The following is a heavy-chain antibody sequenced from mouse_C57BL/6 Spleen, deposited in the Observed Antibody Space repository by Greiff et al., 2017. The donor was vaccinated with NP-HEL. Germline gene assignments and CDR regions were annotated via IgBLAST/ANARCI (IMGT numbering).Heavy chain of an antibody. D-gene: IGHD1-1*01. CDR1: GYSFTDYN. J-gene: IGHJ1*03. V-gene: IGHV1-39*01. CDR3: ARGGNYGSLYWYFDV. Sequence: EVQGVESGPELVKPGASVKISCKASGYSFTDYNMNWVKQSNGKSLEWIGVINPNYGTTSYNQKFKGKATLTVDQSSSTAYMQLNSLTSEESAVYYCARGGNYGSLYWYFDVWGTVTTVTVSS. CDR2: INPNYGTT.